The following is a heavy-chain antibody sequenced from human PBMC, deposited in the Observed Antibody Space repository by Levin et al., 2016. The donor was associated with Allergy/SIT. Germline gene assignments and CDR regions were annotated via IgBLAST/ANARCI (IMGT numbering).Heavy chain of an antibody. CDR3: ASLDITGTTSPYYYYDMDV. Sequence: WVRQAPGQGLEWIGWINPNSGGTNYAQKFQGRVTMTRDTSTSTVYMELSSLRSDDTAVYYCASLDITGTTSPYYYYDMDVWGQGTTVTVSS. D-gene: IGHD1-14*01. V-gene: IGHV1-2*02. J-gene: IGHJ6*02. CDR2: INPNSGGT.